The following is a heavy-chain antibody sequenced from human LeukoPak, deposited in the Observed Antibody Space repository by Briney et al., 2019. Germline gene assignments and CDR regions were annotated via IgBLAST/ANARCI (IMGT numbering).Heavy chain of an antibody. CDR1: EYSFTNFW. CDR3: ARQGGGYCSGGTCYSDY. D-gene: IGHD2-15*01. V-gene: IGHV5-51*01. J-gene: IGHJ4*02. CDR2: IYPGDSDI. Sequence: GESPKISCKGSEYSFTNFWIGWVRRMPGKGLEWMGIIYPGDSDIRYSPSFQGQVTISADKSISTAYLQWSSLKASDTAMYYCARQGGGYCSGGTCYSDYWGQGTLVTVSS.